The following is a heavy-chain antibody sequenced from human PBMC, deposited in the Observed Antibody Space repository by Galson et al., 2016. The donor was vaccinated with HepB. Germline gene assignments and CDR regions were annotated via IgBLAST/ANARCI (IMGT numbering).Heavy chain of an antibody. CDR3: TRDALVVVPNYFDF. CDR2: ISSDGNNK. Sequence: SLRLSCAASGFTFSIYGMHWVRQAPGKGLEWVAVISSDGNNKYYADSVKGRFTISRDNSKNTLLLQMNSLRTEDTAMYYCTRDALVVVPNYFDFWGQGTRVTVSS. V-gene: IGHV3-30*03. D-gene: IGHD2-2*01. J-gene: IGHJ4*02. CDR1: GFTFSIYG.